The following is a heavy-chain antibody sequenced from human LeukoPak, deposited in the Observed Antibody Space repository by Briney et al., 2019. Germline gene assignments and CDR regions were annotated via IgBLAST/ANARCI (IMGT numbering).Heavy chain of an antibody. CDR1: GGSISSNSYY. J-gene: IGHJ4*02. Sequence: SETLSLTCSVSGGSISSNSYYWGWLRQPTGRGLEWIGSIYYSGSAYYNPPLKSRVTMSEDTSKNQFSLKLTSVTAADTAIYYCARFDYAEYYFDYWGQGTLVTVSS. V-gene: IGHV4-39*07. D-gene: IGHD4-17*01. CDR3: ARFDYAEYYFDY. CDR2: IYYSGSA.